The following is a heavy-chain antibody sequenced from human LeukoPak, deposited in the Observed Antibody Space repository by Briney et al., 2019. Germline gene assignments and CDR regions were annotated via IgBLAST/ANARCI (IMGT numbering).Heavy chain of an antibody. Sequence: GASVKVSCKASGYTFTSYGISWVRQAPGQGLEWMGWISAYNGNTNYAQKLQGRVTMTTDTSTSTAYMELRSLRSDVTAVYYCARANNLNYDFWSGYYYWGQGTLVTVSS. CDR2: ISAYNGNT. V-gene: IGHV1-18*01. CDR1: GYTFTSYG. D-gene: IGHD3-3*01. J-gene: IGHJ4*02. CDR3: ARANNLNYDFWSGYYY.